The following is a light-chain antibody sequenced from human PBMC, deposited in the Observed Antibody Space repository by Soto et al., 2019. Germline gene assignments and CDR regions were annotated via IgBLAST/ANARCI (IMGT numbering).Light chain of an antibody. CDR1: QGIRND. J-gene: IGKJ1*01. CDR2: AAS. CDR3: QQYYSYPRT. V-gene: IGKV1-17*01. Sequence: IPMTHSLASVSACGGDRVPITNRASQGIRNDLGWYQQKPGKAPKLLIYAASTLQSGVPSRFSGSGSGTDFTLTISCLQSEDFATYYCQQYYSYPRTFGQGTKVDI.